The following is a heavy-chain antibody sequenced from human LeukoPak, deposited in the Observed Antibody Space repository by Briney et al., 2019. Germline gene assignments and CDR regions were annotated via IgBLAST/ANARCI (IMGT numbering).Heavy chain of an antibody. Sequence: RRASVKVSCKASGYTFTSYDINWVRQATGQGLEWMGWMNPNSGNTGYAQKFQGRVTITRNTSISTAYMELSSLRSEDTAVYYCARGLLSGSIRYFDWFHSPYFDYWGQGTLVTVSS. V-gene: IGHV1-8*03. CDR2: MNPNSGNT. CDR3: ARGLLSGSIRYFDWFHSPYFDY. J-gene: IGHJ4*02. CDR1: GYTFTSYD. D-gene: IGHD3-9*01.